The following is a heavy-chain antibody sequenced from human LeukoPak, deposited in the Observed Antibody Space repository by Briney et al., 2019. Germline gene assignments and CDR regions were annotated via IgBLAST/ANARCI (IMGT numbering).Heavy chain of an antibody. D-gene: IGHD6-19*01. CDR2: IYYSGST. J-gene: IGHJ4*02. CDR1: GGSISSYY. CDR3: AREGSSGWFKRGGFDY. Sequence: NPSETLSLTCTVSGGSISSYYWSWIRQPPGKGLEWIGYIYYSGSTNYNPSLKSRVTISVDTSKNQFSLKLSSVTAADTAVYYCAREGSSGWFKRGGFDYWGQGTLVTVSS. V-gene: IGHV4-59*01.